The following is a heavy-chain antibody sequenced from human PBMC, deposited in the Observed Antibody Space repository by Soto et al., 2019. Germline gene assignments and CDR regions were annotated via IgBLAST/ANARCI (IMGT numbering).Heavy chain of an antibody. V-gene: IGHV1-8*01. CDR1: GYTFSSFD. CDR3: ARGVEEVSGSGSYGHIAV. CDR2: MTPNSGHT. J-gene: IGHJ6*03. Sequence: QVQLVQSGAEVRKPGASVKVSCKASGYTFSSFDINWVRQAAGHGLEWMGWMTPNSGHTGYAQKFQGRVTITRRTSTITVYIELSSLTSRHPAVYYCARGVEEVSGSGSYGHIAVWGRGKTVTVPS. D-gene: IGHD3-10*01.